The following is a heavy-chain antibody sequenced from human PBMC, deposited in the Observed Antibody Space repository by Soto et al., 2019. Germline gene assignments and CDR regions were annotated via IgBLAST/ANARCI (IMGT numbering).Heavy chain of an antibody. V-gene: IGHV3-53*02. D-gene: IGHD3-10*02. CDR1: GLTISGHY. J-gene: IGHJ4*02. Sequence: EVRLVETGGGLIQPGVSLRLSCVVSGLTISGHYMSWIRQAPGKGLEWVSVIYIDGTTYYADSVKGRFTISRDNSKNILFLQMNNLRGEDTAIYYCARGHYVGSGYWGQGTLVTVSS. CDR3: ARGHYVGSGY. CDR2: IYIDGTT.